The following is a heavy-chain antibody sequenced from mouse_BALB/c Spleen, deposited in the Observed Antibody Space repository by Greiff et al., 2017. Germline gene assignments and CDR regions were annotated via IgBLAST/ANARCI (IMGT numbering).Heavy chain of an antibody. D-gene: IGHD1-2*01. Sequence: DVQLVESGGGLVKLGGSLKLSCAASGFTFSSYYMSWVRQTPEKRLELVAAINSNGGSTYYPDTVKGRFTISRDNAKNTLYLQMSSLKSEDTALYYCARHYYGYADYWGQGTSVTVSS. V-gene: IGHV5-6-2*01. CDR1: GFTFSSYY. CDR3: ARHYYGYADY. CDR2: INSNGGST. J-gene: IGHJ4*01.